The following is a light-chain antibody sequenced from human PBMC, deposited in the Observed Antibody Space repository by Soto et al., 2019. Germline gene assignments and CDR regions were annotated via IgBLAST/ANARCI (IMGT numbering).Light chain of an antibody. J-gene: IGKJ5*01. Sequence: EIVLTQSPGTLSLSPGERATLSCRASQSVTTNLAWYQQKPGQAPRLLIYGASTRATGVPARFSGSGSGTEFTLTISSLQSEDFALFYCQQYNNWPLLITFGQGTRLEIK. V-gene: IGKV3-15*01. CDR2: GAS. CDR3: QQYNNWPLLIT. CDR1: QSVTTN.